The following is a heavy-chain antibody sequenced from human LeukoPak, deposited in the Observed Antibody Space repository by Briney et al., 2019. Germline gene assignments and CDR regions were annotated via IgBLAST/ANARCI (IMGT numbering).Heavy chain of an antibody. CDR2: IYYSGST. CDR1: GDSITSSAFY. V-gene: IGHV4-31*03. CDR3: ARGLALVGAARPGYYYGMDV. Sequence: SETLSLTCTVSGDSITSSAFYWGWIRQAPGKGLEWIGYIYYSGSTYYNPSLKSRVTISVDTSKNQFSLKLSSVTAADTAVYYCARGLALVGAARPGYYYGMDVWGQGTTVTVSS. J-gene: IGHJ6*02. D-gene: IGHD6-6*01.